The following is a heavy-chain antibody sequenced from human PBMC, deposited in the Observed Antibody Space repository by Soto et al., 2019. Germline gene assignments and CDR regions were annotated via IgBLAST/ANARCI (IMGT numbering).Heavy chain of an antibody. CDR3: AKGGEAVAGKKGIYFDY. Sequence: EVQLVESGGGLVQPGRSLRLSCAASGFTFDDYAMHWVRQAPGKGLEWVSGISWNSGSIGYADSVKGRFTISRDNAKNSLYLQMNSLRAEDTALYYCAKGGEAVAGKKGIYFDYWGQGTLVTVSS. CDR2: ISWNSGSI. J-gene: IGHJ4*02. CDR1: GFTFDDYA. V-gene: IGHV3-9*01. D-gene: IGHD6-19*01.